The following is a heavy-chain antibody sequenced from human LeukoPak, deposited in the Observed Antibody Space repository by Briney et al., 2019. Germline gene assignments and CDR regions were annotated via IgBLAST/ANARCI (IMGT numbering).Heavy chain of an antibody. D-gene: IGHD1-26*01. CDR1: GGSFSGYY. V-gene: IGHV4-34*01. CDR3: ARGYSGSYYYFDY. J-gene: IGHJ4*02. CDR2: ISHSGST. Sequence: SETLSLTCAVYGGSFSGYYWSWIRQPPGKGLEWIGEISHSGSTNYNPSLKSRVTISVDTSKNQFSLKLSSVTAADTAVYYCARGYSGSYYYFDYWGQGTLVTVSS.